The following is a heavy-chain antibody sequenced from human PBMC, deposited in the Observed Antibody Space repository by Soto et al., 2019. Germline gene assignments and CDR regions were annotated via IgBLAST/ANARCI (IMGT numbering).Heavy chain of an antibody. V-gene: IGHV4-34*01. J-gene: IGHJ4*02. Sequence: SETLSLTCAVYGGTFSGYYWSWIRQPPGKGLEWIGEINHSGSTNYNPSLKSRVTISVDTSKNQFSLKLSSVTAADTAGYYCARGGRLDYWGQGTLVTVSS. CDR2: INHSGST. CDR3: ARGGRLDY. CDR1: GGTFSGYY. D-gene: IGHD4-17*01.